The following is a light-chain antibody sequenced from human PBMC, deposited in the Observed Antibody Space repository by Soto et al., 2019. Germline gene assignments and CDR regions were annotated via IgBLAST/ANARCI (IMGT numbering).Light chain of an antibody. Sequence: EIMMTQSPANVSVFPGERATLSCRASQSIDSDSAWYQQKPGHVPSLLIYGASTSATGVPARFSGSGSGTESTLTIILPQSDLLADYDGQYYSHWRTFGPGTKVEIK. CDR1: QSIDSD. CDR2: GAS. CDR3: QYYSHWRT. V-gene: IGKV3-15*01. J-gene: IGKJ1*01.